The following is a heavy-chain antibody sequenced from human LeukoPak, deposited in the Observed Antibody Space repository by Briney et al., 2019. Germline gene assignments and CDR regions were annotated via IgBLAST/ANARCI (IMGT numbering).Heavy chain of an antibody. Sequence: PERSLRLSCAASGFTFSSYGMHWVRQAPGKGLEWVAVISYDGSNKYYADSVKGRFTISRDNSKNTLYLQMNSLRAEDTAVYYCAKDRAGVVVPAAWDLDYWGQGTLVTVSS. CDR3: AKDRAGVVVPAAWDLDY. D-gene: IGHD2-2*01. V-gene: IGHV3-30*18. J-gene: IGHJ4*02. CDR1: GFTFSSYG. CDR2: ISYDGSNK.